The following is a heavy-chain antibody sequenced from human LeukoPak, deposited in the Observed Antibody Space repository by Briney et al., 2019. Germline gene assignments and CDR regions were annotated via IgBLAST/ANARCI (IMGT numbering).Heavy chain of an antibody. CDR3: AKTARVPRI. V-gene: IGHV4-59*01. J-gene: IGHJ4*02. CDR2: IFYNGDT. Sequence: SETLSLTCIVSGDSITSSYWSWIRQPPGKGLEYIGYIFYNGDTNYNPSLKSRVTLSLDMSNNQVSLRLTPVTTADTAVYYCAKTARVPRIWGQGTLVTVSS. CDR1: GDSITSSY. D-gene: IGHD2-2*01.